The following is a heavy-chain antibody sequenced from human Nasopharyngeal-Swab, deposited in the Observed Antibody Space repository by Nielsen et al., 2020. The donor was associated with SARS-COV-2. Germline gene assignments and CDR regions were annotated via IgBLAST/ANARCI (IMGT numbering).Heavy chain of an antibody. D-gene: IGHD4-17*01. CDR3: ARDSDYGDYIGWFDP. V-gene: IGHV1-69*13. CDR1: GGTFSNYG. Sequence: SVKVSCKTSGGTFSNYGISWVRQAPGQGLEWMGGVMPKFDTANYAQKFQDRVTITADESTSTAYLELISLTSDDTAIYYCARDSDYGDYIGWFDPWGQGTLVTVSS. CDR2: VMPKFDTA. J-gene: IGHJ5*02.